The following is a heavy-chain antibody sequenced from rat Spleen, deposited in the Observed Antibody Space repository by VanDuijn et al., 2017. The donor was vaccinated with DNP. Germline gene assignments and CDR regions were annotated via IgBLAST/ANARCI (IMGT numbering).Heavy chain of an antibody. V-gene: IGHV5-46*01. CDR3: ARAGVQWYYFDY. J-gene: IGHJ2*01. Sequence: EVQLVESGGGLVQPGRSIKLSCAASGFTFSSFPMAWVRQAPTKGLEWVASISTSGGNTYYRDSVKGRFTISRDNAKSTLYLQMDSLRSEETATYYCARAGVQWYYFDYWGQGVMVTVSS. CDR1: GFTFSSFP. D-gene: IGHD1-1*01. CDR2: ISTSGGNT.